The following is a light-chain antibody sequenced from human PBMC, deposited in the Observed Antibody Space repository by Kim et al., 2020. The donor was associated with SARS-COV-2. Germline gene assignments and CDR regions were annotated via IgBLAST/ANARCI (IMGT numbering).Light chain of an antibody. J-gene: IGLJ3*02. CDR2: GNS. CDR1: SLRGFY. Sequence: SSELTQDPAVSVALGQTVTITCQGDSLRGFYASWYQQKPGQAPLLVFYGNSLRPSGIPDRISASRSGDTASLTITGAQAEDEADDYCNSRDSSGYHLVFGGGTRLTVL. V-gene: IGLV3-19*01. CDR3: NSRDSSGYHLV.